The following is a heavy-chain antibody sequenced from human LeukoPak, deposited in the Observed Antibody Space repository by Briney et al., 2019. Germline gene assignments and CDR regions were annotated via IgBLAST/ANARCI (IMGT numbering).Heavy chain of an antibody. CDR2: INSDGSST. CDR3: ASFNYYDSSGYYGLLYY. Sequence: GGSLRLSCAASGFTFSSYWMHWVRQAPGKGLVWVSRINSDGSSTSYADSVKGRFTISRDNARNTLYLQMNSLRAEDTAVYYCASFNYYDSSGYYGLLYYWGQGTLVTVFS. J-gene: IGHJ4*02. D-gene: IGHD3-22*01. V-gene: IGHV3-74*01. CDR1: GFTFSSYW.